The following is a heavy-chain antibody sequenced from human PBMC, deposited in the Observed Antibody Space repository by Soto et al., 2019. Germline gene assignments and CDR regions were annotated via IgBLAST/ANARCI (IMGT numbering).Heavy chain of an antibody. CDR2: VNPGGEA. Sequence: PSQTRSRPWSVCPRSYRNHCWIWVPQPPGKGLGWIGAVNPGGEATYTPSLQSRVSISLDTSNNHFSLKMTSVTAADTALYFCARAERFPRSWFDP. V-gene: IGHV4-34*01. CDR3: ARAERFPRSWFDP. D-gene: IGHD3-10*01. CDR1: PRSYRNHC. J-gene: IGHJ5*02.